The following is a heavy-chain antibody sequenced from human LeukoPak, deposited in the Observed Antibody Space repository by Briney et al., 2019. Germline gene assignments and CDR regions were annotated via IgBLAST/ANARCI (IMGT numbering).Heavy chain of an antibody. Sequence: SETLSLTCTVSGGSISSSSYYWGWIRQPPGKGLEWIGSIHYSGSTNYNPSLKSRVTISVDTSKNQFSLKLSSVTAADTAVYYCARDGVVTMELDYWGQGTLVTVSS. D-gene: IGHD3-3*01. J-gene: IGHJ4*02. CDR1: GGSISSSSYY. CDR3: ARDGVVTMELDY. CDR2: IHYSGST. V-gene: IGHV4-39*07.